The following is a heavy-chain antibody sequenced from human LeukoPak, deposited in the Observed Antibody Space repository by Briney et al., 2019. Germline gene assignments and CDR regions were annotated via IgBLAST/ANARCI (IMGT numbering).Heavy chain of an antibody. J-gene: IGHJ4*02. D-gene: IGHD3-10*01. V-gene: IGHV4-38-2*01. CDR3: ARAYGSGSYPLQRKYYFDY. Sequence: SETLSLTCAVSGYSISSGYYWGWIRQPPGKGLEWIGNMYHSGNTFYNPSLKSRVTISVDTSKNQFSLKLSSVTAADTAVYYCARAYGSGSYPLQRKYYFDYWGQGTLVTVSS. CDR2: MYHSGNT. CDR1: GYSISSGYY.